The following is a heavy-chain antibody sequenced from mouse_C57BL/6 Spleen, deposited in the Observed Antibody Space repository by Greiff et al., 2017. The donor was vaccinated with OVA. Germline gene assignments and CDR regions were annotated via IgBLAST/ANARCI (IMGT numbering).Heavy chain of an antibody. CDR1: GYTFTSYW. CDR3: ARYYGSSYYFDY. Sequence: VQLQQPGAELVKPGASVKLSCKASGYTFTSYWMQWVKQRPGQGLEWIGEIDPSDSYTNYKQKFKGKATLTVDTSSSTAYMQLSSLTSEDSAVYYCARYYGSSYYFDYWGQGTTLTVSS. D-gene: IGHD1-1*01. J-gene: IGHJ2*01. CDR2: IDPSDSYT. V-gene: IGHV1-50*01.